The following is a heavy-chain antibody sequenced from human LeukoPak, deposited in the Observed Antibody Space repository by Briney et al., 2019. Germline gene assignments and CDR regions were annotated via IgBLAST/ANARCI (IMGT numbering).Heavy chain of an antibody. J-gene: IGHJ4*02. V-gene: IGHV3-48*01. CDR2: ISRRSNTI. CDR3: AKMGPFNYYGSGSPFDY. Sequence: PGGSLRLSCAASGFTFSSYSMNWVRQGPGKGLEWVSYISRRSNTIYLADSVEGRFTISRDNAKNSLYLQMNSLRAEDTAVYYCAKMGPFNYYGSGSPFDYWGQGTLVTVSS. D-gene: IGHD3-10*01. CDR1: GFTFSSYS.